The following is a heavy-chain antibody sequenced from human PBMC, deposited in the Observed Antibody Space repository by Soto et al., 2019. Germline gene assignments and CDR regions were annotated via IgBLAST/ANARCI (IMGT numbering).Heavy chain of an antibody. CDR1: GYTFTSYA. V-gene: IGHV1-3*01. Sequence: ASVKVSCKASGYTFTSYAMHWVRQAPGQRLEWMGWINAGNGNTKYSQKFQVRVTITRDTSASTANMELSSLRSEDTAVYYCAREYYDILTGISEYYFDYWGQGTLVTVSS. CDR3: AREYYDILTGISEYYFDY. J-gene: IGHJ4*02. CDR2: INAGNGNT. D-gene: IGHD3-9*01.